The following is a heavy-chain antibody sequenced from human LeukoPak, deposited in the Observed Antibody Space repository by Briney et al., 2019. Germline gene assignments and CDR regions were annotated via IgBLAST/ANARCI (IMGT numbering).Heavy chain of an antibody. CDR2: IKQDGSEK. CDR1: GFTFSSYW. J-gene: IGHJ2*01. V-gene: IGHV3-7*04. Sequence: GGSLRLSCAASGFTFSSYWMSWVRQAPGKGLEWVANIKQDGSEKYYVDSVKGRFTISRDNAKNSLYLQMNSLRAEDTAVYYCARGSKWLRHQGWYFDLWGRGTLVTVSS. D-gene: IGHD5-12*01. CDR3: ARGSKWLRHQGWYFDL.